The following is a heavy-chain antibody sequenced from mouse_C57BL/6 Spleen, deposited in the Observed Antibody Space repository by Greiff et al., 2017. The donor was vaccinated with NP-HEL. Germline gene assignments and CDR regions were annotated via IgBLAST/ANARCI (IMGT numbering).Heavy chain of an antibody. V-gene: IGHV1-82*01. CDR1: GYAFSSSW. D-gene: IGHD2-5*01. J-gene: IGHJ3*01. CDR2: IYPGDGDT. CDR3: ARWDSNYEGVFAY. Sequence: QVQLKESGPELVKPGASVKISCKASGYAFSSSWMNWVKQRPGKGLEWIGRIYPGDGDTNYNGKFKGKATLTADKSSSTAYMQLSSLTSEDSAVYCCARWDSNYEGVFAYWGQGTLVTVSA.